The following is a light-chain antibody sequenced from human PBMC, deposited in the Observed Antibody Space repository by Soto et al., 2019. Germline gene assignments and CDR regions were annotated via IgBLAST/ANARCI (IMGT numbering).Light chain of an antibody. V-gene: IGLV1-51*01. Sequence: FLLAQPPSMSSAPGQKVTISCSGSSSNIGNNYVSWYQQLPGTAPKLLIYDNNKRPSGIPDRFSGSKSGTSATLGITGLQTGDEADYYCGTWDSSLSASYVFGTGTKVTVL. CDR1: SSNIGNNY. CDR2: DNN. J-gene: IGLJ1*01. CDR3: GTWDSSLSASYV.